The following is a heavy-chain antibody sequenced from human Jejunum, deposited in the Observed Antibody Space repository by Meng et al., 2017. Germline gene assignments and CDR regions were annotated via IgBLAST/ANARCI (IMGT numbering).Heavy chain of an antibody. J-gene: IGHJ5*02. CDR3: AKNNWFDP. CDR1: GGSFSSYY. V-gene: IGHV4-34*01. CDR2: ISHSGDT. Sequence: QAQLQQWRAVLLKPSETLCLTCVVSGGSFSSYYWRWIRQPPGKGLEWIGEISHSGDTKYNPSLMSRVTISADTSKNQFSLKLTSVTAADTAVYYCAKNNWFDPWGQGTLVTVSS.